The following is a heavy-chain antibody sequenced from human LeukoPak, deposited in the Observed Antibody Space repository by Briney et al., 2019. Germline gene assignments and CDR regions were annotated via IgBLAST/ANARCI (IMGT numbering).Heavy chain of an antibody. J-gene: IGHJ4*02. CDR2: IYSGGST. Sequence: GGSLSLSCAASGFTVSSNYMSWVRQAPGKGLEWVSVIYSGGSTYYADSVKGRLTISRDNSKNTLYLQMNSLRAEDTAVYYCARTGRGYFDYWGQGTLVTVSS. CDR1: GFTVSSNY. CDR3: ARTGRGYFDY. D-gene: IGHD1-1*01. V-gene: IGHV3-53*01.